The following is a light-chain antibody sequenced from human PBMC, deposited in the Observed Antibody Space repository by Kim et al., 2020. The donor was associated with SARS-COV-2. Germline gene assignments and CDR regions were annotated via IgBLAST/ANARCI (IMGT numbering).Light chain of an antibody. CDR3: QTWGTGIRV. Sequence: ASVKLTCTLSSGHSSYAIEWHQQQPEKGPRYLMKLNSDGSHSKGDGIPDRFSGSSSGAERYLTISSLQSEDEADYYCQTWGTGIRVFDGGTQLTVL. J-gene: IGLJ3*02. CDR2: LNSDGSH. CDR1: SGHSSYA. V-gene: IGLV4-69*01.